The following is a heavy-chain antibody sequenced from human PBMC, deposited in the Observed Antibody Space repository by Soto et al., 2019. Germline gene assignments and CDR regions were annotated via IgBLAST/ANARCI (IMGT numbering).Heavy chain of an antibody. CDR3: AKEEGSGWFDY. D-gene: IGHD6-19*01. Sequence: GGSLRLSCAASGFTFSSYGMHWVRQAPGKGLEWVAVISYDGSNKYYADSVKGRFTISRDNSKNTLYLQMNSLRAEDTAVYYCAKEEGSGWFDYWGQGTLVTVSS. V-gene: IGHV3-30*18. J-gene: IGHJ5*01. CDR2: ISYDGSNK. CDR1: GFTFSSYG.